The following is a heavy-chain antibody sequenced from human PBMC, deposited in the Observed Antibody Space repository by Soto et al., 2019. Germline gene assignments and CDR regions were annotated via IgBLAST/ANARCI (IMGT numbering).Heavy chain of an antibody. CDR1: GGTFSSYA. V-gene: IGHV1-69*01. J-gene: IGHJ4*02. CDR2: IIPMFGKA. Sequence: QVQLVQSGAEVKKPGSSVKVSCKASGGTFSSYAISWVRQAPGQGLEWMGGIIPMFGKANYAQKFQDRVTITADESTRTGYIELSSLRSEHTAVYYCARDSTLYDSSGYYYLYWGQGTLVTVSS. D-gene: IGHD3-22*01. CDR3: ARDSTLYDSSGYYYLY.